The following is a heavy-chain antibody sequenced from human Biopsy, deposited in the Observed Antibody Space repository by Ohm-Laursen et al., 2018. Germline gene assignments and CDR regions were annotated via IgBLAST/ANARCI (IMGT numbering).Heavy chain of an antibody. J-gene: IGHJ4*02. Sequence: GTLSLTCTASGGSIKSYYWNWIRQSPGKGLEWIGFIYYTGHTNYNPSLKSRATISVDTSKNQFSLKVISVTAADTAVYYCARLTGDPSYWGQGILVTVSS. V-gene: IGHV4-59*01. D-gene: IGHD7-27*01. CDR3: ARLTGDPSY. CDR1: GGSIKSYY. CDR2: IYYTGHT.